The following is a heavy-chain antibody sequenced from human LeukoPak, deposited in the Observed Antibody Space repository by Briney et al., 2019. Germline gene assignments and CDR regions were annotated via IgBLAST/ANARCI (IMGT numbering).Heavy chain of an antibody. CDR2: IYPGDSDT. Sequence: GESLQISCQGSGYRSTNYWIGWVRPMPGKGLAWMGIIYPGDSDTRYSPSFQGQVTISADKSISTAYLQWSSLKASDTAMYYCASFEGIAARPYYWGQGTLVTVSS. CDR1: GYRSTNYW. CDR3: ASFEGIAARPYY. D-gene: IGHD6-6*01. V-gene: IGHV5-51*01. J-gene: IGHJ4*02.